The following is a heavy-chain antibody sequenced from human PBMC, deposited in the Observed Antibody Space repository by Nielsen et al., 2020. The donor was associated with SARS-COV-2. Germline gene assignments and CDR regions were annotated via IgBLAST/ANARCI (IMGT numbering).Heavy chain of an antibody. J-gene: IGHJ4*02. D-gene: IGHD3-22*01. Sequence: ASVKISCKASGYTFTSDGISWVRQAPGQGLEWMGWINAGNGNTKYSQKFQGRVTITRDTSASTAYMELSSLRSEDTAVYYCARDRSGYYSDYFDYWGQGTLVTVSS. CDR1: GYTFTSDG. CDR2: INAGNGNT. CDR3: ARDRSGYYSDYFDY. V-gene: IGHV1-18*04.